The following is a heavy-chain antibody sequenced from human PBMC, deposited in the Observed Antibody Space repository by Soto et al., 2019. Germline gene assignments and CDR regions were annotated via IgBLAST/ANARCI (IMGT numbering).Heavy chain of an antibody. CDR2: INPNSGGT. J-gene: IGHJ4*02. CDR1: GYTFSDYY. D-gene: IGHD2-2*01. CDR3: ARTLGYLRLDDY. V-gene: IGHV1-2*02. Sequence: ASVKVSCKAPGYTFSDYYIHWVRQAPGQGLEWMGWINPNSGGTKYAQKFQGRVTMTRDTSISTAYMELSRLTSDDRALYYCARTLGYLRLDDYWGQGTLVTVSS.